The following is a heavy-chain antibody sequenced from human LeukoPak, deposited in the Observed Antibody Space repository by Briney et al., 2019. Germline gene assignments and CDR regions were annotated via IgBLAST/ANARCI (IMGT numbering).Heavy chain of an antibody. J-gene: IGHJ4*02. CDR2: IKEDGSQT. Sequence: RGSLRLSCVASGSTFSRSWMDWVRQAPGKGLEWVANIKEDGSQTYYVDSAKGRFTISRDNAKNSLYLQMDSLRVEDTAIYYCAKSLDYWGRGTLVTVSS. CDR3: AKSLDY. V-gene: IGHV3-7*01. CDR1: GSTFSRSW.